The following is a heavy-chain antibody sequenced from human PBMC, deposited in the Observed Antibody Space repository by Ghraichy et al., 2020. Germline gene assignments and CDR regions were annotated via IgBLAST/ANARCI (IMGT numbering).Heavy chain of an antibody. CDR1: GGSFSGYY. Sequence: SETLSLTCAVYGGSFSGYYWSWIRQPPGKGLEWIGEINHSGSTNYNPSLKSRVTISVDTSKNQFSLKLSSVTAADTAVYYCASLSCGGDCYQDAFDIWGQGTMVTVSS. D-gene: IGHD2-21*02. CDR3: ASLSCGGDCYQDAFDI. CDR2: INHSGST. J-gene: IGHJ3*02. V-gene: IGHV4-34*01.